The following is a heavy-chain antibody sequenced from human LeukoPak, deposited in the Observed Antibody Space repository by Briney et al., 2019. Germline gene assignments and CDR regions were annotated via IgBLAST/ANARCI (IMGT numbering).Heavy chain of an antibody. V-gene: IGHV4-39*07. CDR2: IYYSGST. Sequence: PSETLSLTCTVSGGSISSSSYYWGWIRQPPGKGLEWIGSIYYSGSTYYNPSLKSRVTISVDTSKNQFSLKPSSVTAADTAVYYCASRPSIAVAVAYYFDYWGQGTLVTVSS. J-gene: IGHJ4*02. D-gene: IGHD6-19*01. CDR1: GGSISSSSYY. CDR3: ASRPSIAVAVAYYFDY.